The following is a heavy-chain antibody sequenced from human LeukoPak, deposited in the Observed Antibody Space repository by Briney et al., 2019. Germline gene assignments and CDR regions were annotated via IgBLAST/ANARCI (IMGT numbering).Heavy chain of an antibody. CDR1: GGTFSSYA. V-gene: IGHV1-69*01. CDR3: ARAPLGLTYYYYYMDV. CDR2: IIPIFGTA. Sequence: SVKVSCKASGGTFSSYAISWVRQAPGQGLEWMGGIIPIFGTANYAQKFQGRVTITADESTSTAYMELSSLRSEDTAVYYCARAPLGLTYYYYYMDVWGKGTTVTVSS. J-gene: IGHJ6*03. D-gene: IGHD3-16*01.